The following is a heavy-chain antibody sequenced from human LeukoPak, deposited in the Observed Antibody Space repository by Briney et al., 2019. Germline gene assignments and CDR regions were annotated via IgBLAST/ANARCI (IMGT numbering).Heavy chain of an antibody. J-gene: IGHJ4*02. CDR1: GFTFSDYW. Sequence: QPGESLRLSCAASGFTFSDYWMSWVRQAPGKGLEWVANIQQDGSEKYYVDSVKGRFTISRDNAKKSLFLQVSNLRGEDTAVYYCARDRGFSYGIDFWGQGTLVTVSS. CDR3: ARDRGFSYGIDF. V-gene: IGHV3-7*04. D-gene: IGHD5-18*01. CDR2: IQQDGSEK.